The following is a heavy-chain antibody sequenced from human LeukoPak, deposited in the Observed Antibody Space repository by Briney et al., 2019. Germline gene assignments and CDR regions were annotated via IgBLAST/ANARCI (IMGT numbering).Heavy chain of an antibody. D-gene: IGHD2-2*01. CDR3: ARLRIRGYCSSTSCYP. V-gene: IGHV4-34*01. J-gene: IGHJ5*02. CDR2: INHSGST. Sequence: PSETLSLTCAVYGGSFSGYYWSWIRQPPGKGLEWIGEINHSGSTSYNPSLKSRVTISVDTSKNQFSLKLSSVTAADTAVYYCARLRIRGYCSSTSCYPWGQGTLVTVSS. CDR1: GGSFSGYY.